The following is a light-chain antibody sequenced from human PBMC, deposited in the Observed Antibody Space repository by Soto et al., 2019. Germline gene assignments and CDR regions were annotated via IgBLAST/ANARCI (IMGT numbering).Light chain of an antibody. V-gene: IGKV2-28*01. Sequence: DIVMTQSPLSLPVTPGEPASISCRSSQSLLHSIGYNYVDWYLQKPGQSPQLLIYLGSNRASGVPDRFSGSGSGTDFTLKISRVEAEDVGVYYCMQALKTQYTFGQGAKLEIK. J-gene: IGKJ2*01. CDR2: LGS. CDR1: QSLLHSIGYNY. CDR3: MQALKTQYT.